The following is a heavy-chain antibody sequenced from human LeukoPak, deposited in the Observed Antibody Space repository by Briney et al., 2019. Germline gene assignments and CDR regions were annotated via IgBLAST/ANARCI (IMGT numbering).Heavy chain of an antibody. D-gene: IGHD3-22*01. CDR3: TSGYYDSSGYIDAFDI. CDR1: GFTFSSYA. J-gene: IGHJ3*02. CDR2: IRSKAYGGTT. V-gene: IGHV3-49*04. Sequence: GGSLRLSCAASGFTFSSYAMSWVRQAPGKGLEWVGFIRSKAYGGTTEYAASVKGRFTISRDDSKSIAYLQMNSLKTEDTAVYYCTSGYYDSSGYIDAFDIWGQGTMVTVSS.